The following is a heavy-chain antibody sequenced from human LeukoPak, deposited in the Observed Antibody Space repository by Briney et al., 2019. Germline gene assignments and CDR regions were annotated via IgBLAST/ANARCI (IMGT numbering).Heavy chain of an antibody. CDR1: GGSISSYY. CDR2: IYTSGST. V-gene: IGHV4-4*09. CDR3: ARGRYVDTAMVTYGSYMDV. Sequence: SETLSLTCTVSGGSISSYYWSWIRQPPGKGLEWIGYIYTSGSTNYNPSLKSRVTISVDTSKNRFSLKLSSVTAADTAVYYCARGRYVDTAMVTYGSYMDVWGKGTTVTVSS. D-gene: IGHD5-18*01. J-gene: IGHJ6*03.